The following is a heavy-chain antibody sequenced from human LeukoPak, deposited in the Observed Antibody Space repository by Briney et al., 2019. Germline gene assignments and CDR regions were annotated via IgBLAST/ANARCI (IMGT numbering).Heavy chain of an antibody. CDR2: INPNSGGT. CDR3: ARGTYCSGGSCYSVYFDH. J-gene: IGHJ4*02. D-gene: IGHD2-15*01. Sequence: ASVKVSCKASGYTFTRYYMHCGRQAPGQGLEWMGWINPNSGGTNYAQKFQGRVTMTRDTSISTAYMELSRLRSDDTAVYYCARGTYCSGGSCYSVYFDHWGQGTLVTVSS. V-gene: IGHV1-2*02. CDR1: GYTFTRYY.